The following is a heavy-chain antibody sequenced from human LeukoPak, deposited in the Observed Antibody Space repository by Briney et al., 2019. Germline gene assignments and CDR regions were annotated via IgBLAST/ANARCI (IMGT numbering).Heavy chain of an antibody. Sequence: GGSLRLSCAVSGFTFSGFWMSWSRQAPGKGLEWVASINSDGSEGYYADVVKGRFTISRDNAKNSLYLQINSLRAEDTAVYYCARDQYSGSWFHWGQGTLVTVSS. D-gene: IGHD1-26*01. V-gene: IGHV3-7*03. J-gene: IGHJ4*02. CDR2: INSDGSEG. CDR3: ARDQYSGSWFH. CDR1: GFTFSGFW.